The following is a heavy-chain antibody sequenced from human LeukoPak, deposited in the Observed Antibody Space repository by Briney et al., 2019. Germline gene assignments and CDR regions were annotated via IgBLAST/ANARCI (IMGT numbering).Heavy chain of an antibody. Sequence: GGSLRLSCAASGFTFDRFTIHWVRQIPGKGLEWVSLINRRGHTFYADSVRGRSTISRDNNRNSVFLQMDSLRPEDTALYHCAKEVDCPSDCLFFHSWGQGTLVTVSS. V-gene: IGHV3-43*01. J-gene: IGHJ4*02. CDR2: INRRGHT. D-gene: IGHD2-21*02. CDR1: GFTFDRFT. CDR3: AKEVDCPSDCLFFHS.